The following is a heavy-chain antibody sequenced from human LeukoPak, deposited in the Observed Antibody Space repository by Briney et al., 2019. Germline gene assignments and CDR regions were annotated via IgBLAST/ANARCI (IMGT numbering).Heavy chain of an antibody. CDR2: IYSGCST. D-gene: IGHD1-26*01. V-gene: IGHV3-66*02. Sequence: PGGSLRLSCAASGFTVSSNYMGWVRQAPGKGLEWLSIIYSGCSTYYADSVKGRFTISRDNSKNTLYLQMNSLRAEDTAVYYCARDEWELLRAYWGQGTLVTVSS. CDR3: ARDEWELLRAY. CDR1: GFTVSSNY. J-gene: IGHJ4*02.